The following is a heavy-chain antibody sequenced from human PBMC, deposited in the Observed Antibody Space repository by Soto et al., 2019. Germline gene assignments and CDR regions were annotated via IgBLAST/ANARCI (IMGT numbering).Heavy chain of an antibody. CDR2: IYHSGST. J-gene: IGHJ5*02. CDR3: ARESDYYDSSGYDDP. Sequence: PSETLSLTCAVSGYSISSGYYWGWIRQPPGKGLEWIGSIYHSGSTYYNPSLKSRVTISVDTSKNQFPLKLSSVTAADTAVYYCARESDYYDSSGYDDPWGQGTLVTSPQ. CDR1: GYSISSGYY. V-gene: IGHV4-38-2*02. D-gene: IGHD3-22*01.